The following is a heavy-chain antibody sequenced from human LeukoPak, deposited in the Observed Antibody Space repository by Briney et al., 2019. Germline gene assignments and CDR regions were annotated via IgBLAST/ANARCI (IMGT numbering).Heavy chain of an antibody. J-gene: IGHJ5*02. CDR2: IYHSGST. D-gene: IGHD3-22*01. CDR1: GYSISSDFF. Sequence: SETLSLTCIVSGYSISSDFFWGWIRQPPGKGLEWFGNIYHSGSTHYNPSLTSRVTISVDKSKNQFSLKLSSVTAADTAVYYCARDRPDSSGSPFDPWGQGTLVTVSS. V-gene: IGHV4-38-2*02. CDR3: ARDRPDSSGSPFDP.